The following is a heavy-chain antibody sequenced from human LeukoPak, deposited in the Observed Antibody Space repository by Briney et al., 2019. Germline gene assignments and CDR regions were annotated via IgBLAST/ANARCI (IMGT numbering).Heavy chain of an antibody. D-gene: IGHD3-9*01. CDR3: ATGRNGEERYFDWLT. Sequence: ASVKVSCKASGGTFSSYAISWVRQAPGQGLEWMGGIIPIFGTANYAQKFQGRVTITADESTSTAYMELSSLRSEDTAVYYCATGRNGEERYFDWLTWGQGTLVTVSS. CDR1: GGTFSSYA. J-gene: IGHJ4*02. CDR2: IIPIFGTA. V-gene: IGHV1-69*13.